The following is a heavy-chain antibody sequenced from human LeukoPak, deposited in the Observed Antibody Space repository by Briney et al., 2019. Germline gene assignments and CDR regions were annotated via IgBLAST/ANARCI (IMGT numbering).Heavy chain of an antibody. J-gene: IGHJ4*02. CDR1: GGSISSYY. Sequence: SETLSLTCTVSGGSISSYYWSWIRQPPGKGLEWIGYIYYSGSTNYNPSLKSRVTISVDTSKNQFSLKLSSVTAADTAVYYCARSFFDYWGQGTLVTVSS. V-gene: IGHV4-59*01. CDR2: IYYSGST. CDR3: ARSFFDY.